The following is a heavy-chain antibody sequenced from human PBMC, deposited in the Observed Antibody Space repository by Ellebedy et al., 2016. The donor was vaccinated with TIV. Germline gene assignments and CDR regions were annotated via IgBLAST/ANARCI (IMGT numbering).Heavy chain of an antibody. V-gene: IGHV1-3*04. CDR1: GYTFTSYA. D-gene: IGHD2-15*01. CDR3: ARGVGNCSGPSCYALGS. J-gene: IGHJ5*02. CDR2: INTGNGNP. Sequence: AASVKVSCKASGYTFTSYAIHWVRQAPGQSLEWMGWINTGNGNPKYSQKFQGRVTITRDTSARTAYMELSSLTSEDTAVYYCARGVGNCSGPSCYALGSWGRGTLVTVSS.